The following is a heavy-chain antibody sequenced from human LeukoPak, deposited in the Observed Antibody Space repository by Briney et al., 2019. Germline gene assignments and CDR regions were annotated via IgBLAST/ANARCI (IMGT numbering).Heavy chain of an antibody. CDR2: IIPILGIA. J-gene: IGHJ5*02. V-gene: IGHV1-69*04. D-gene: IGHD3-10*01. CDR1: GGTFSSYA. CDR3: ARDRISLTMVRGVIIPRFDP. Sequence: SVKVSCKASGGTFSSYAISWVRQAPGQGLEWMGRIIPILGIANYAQKLQGRVTMTTDTSTSTAYMELRSLRSDDTAVYYCARDRISLTMVRGVIIPRFDPWGQGTLVTVSS.